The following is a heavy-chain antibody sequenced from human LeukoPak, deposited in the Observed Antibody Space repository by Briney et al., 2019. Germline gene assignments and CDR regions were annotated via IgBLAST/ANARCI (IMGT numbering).Heavy chain of an antibody. CDR1: GFTFSSYG. V-gene: IGHV3-30*03. J-gene: IGHJ6*02. CDR2: TAYDGSNK. Sequence: GGSLRLSCAASGFTFSSYGIHWVRQAPGKGLEWVAATAYDGSNKYYADSVKGRFTISRDNSKKTMYLQMNSLRAEDTAVYYCARDQGVVVHGKYHYYGMDVWGQGTTVTVSS. D-gene: IGHD3-22*01. CDR3: ARDQGVVVHGKYHYYGMDV.